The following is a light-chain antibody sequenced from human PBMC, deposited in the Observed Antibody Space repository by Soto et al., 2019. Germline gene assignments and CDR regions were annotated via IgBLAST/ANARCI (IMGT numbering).Light chain of an antibody. Sequence: QSVLTQPPSVSAAPGQKVTISCSGSNSNIGNNYVSWYQQFPGTAPKILIYENKKRPSGIPERFSGAKSGTSATLDITGLETGDEADYYCATWDGGLYVKVFGGGTKLTVL. CDR1: NSNIGNNY. J-gene: IGLJ3*02. V-gene: IGLV1-51*02. CDR3: ATWDGGLYVKV. CDR2: ENK.